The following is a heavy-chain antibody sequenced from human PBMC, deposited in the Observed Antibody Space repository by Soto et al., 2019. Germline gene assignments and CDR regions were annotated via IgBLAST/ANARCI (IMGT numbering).Heavy chain of an antibody. CDR2: SSATGAGT. J-gene: IGHJ4*02. Sequence: GGSLRLSCAASGFTFSSYGMTWVRQAPGKGLEWVSFSSATGAGTYYADSVKGRFTISRDNSKNTLYLQMTSLRADDTAVYYCAKDRRAGGNYGFYSDFWGKGALVTVSS. CDR1: GFTFSSYG. CDR3: AKDRRAGGNYGFYSDF. D-gene: IGHD1-7*01. V-gene: IGHV3-23*01.